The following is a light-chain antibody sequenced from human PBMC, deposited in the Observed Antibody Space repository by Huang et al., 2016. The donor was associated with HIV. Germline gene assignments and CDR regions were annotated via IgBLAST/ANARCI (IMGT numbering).Light chain of an antibody. Sequence: EIVLTQSPTTLSLSPGERATLSCRASQSVSRYLAWYQQKPGQAPRLLIHDASNRATGIPTRFSGRGSGTDFTLTISSLEPEDFAVYYCQQRSSWPLTFGGGTKVEIK. CDR3: QQRSSWPLT. J-gene: IGKJ4*01. CDR1: QSVSRY. CDR2: DAS. V-gene: IGKV3-11*01.